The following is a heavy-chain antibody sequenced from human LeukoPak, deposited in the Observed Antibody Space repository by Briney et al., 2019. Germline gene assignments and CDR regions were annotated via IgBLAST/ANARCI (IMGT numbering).Heavy chain of an antibody. CDR3: AGEQLEWFDP. J-gene: IGHJ5*02. D-gene: IGHD5-18*01. V-gene: IGHV4-59*01. CDR2: IYYSGST. Sequence: PSETLSLTCTVSGGSISSYYWSWIRQPPGKGLEWIGYIYYSGSTNYNPSLKSRVTISVDTSKNRFSLKLSSVTAADTAVYYCAGEQLEWFDPWGQGTLVTVSS. CDR1: GGSISSYY.